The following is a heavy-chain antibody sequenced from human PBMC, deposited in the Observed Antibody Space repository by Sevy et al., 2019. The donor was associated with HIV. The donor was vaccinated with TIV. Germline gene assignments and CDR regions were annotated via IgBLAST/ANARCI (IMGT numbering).Heavy chain of an antibody. CDR3: ARGLIQVPFDY. CDR1: GFSFSRSA. CDR2: MSYNGNKK. J-gene: IGHJ4*02. Sequence: GESLKISCAASGFSFSRSAMHWVRQAPGKGLEWVAVMSYNGNKKHNGDYVKGRFTISRDDSKNTLYLQMNSLRVEDTAVYYCARGLIQVPFDYWGQGTLVTVSS. V-gene: IGHV3-30*04.